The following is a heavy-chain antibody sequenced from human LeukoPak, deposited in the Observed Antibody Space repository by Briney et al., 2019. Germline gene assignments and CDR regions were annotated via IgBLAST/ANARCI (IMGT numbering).Heavy chain of an antibody. V-gene: IGHV1-18*01. CDR2: IRTFNGNT. CDR3: ARATYGSGSDS. J-gene: IGHJ4*02. Sequence: ASVKVSCKASGYTFITYGISWVRQAPGQGLEWMAWIRTFNGNTYYAQKFQGRVTVTTDTSTSTAYMELRSLRSDDTAVYYCARATYGSGSDSWGQGTLVTVSS. CDR1: GYTFITYG. D-gene: IGHD1-1*01.